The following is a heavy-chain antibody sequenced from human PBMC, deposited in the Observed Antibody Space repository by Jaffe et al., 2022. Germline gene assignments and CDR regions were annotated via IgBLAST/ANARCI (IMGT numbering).Heavy chain of an antibody. Sequence: EVQLVESGGDLEQPGGSLRLSCAASGFSFSNYEMNWVRQVPGKGLEWVSYISGSGGTTHYADSVKGRFTISRDNANNLLYLQMNSLRAEDTAVYYCARWDTVETGTARFDYWGQGTLVTVSS. CDR3: ARWDTVETGTARFDY. CDR2: ISGSGGTT. V-gene: IGHV3-48*03. J-gene: IGHJ4*02. D-gene: IGHD1-1*01. CDR1: GFSFSNYE.